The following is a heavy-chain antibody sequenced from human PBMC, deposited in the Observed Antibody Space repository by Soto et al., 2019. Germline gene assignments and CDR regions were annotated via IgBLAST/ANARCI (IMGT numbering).Heavy chain of an antibody. CDR2: IYYSGNT. D-gene: IGHD3-10*01. Sequence: PSETLSLTCDVSGASISSYYWSWIRQPPGKGLEWIGYIYYSGNTNYNPSLKSRVTMSVDTSKNQFSLNLTSVTAADTAVYFCARASYGSGNYYAPYYFYAMDDWGHGTTVTVSS. J-gene: IGHJ6*02. V-gene: IGHV4-59*01. CDR1: GASISSYY. CDR3: ARASYGSGNYYAPYYFYAMDD.